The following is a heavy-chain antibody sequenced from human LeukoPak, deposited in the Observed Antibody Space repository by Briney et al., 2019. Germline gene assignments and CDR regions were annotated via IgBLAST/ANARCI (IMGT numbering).Heavy chain of an antibody. V-gene: IGHV3-48*01. CDR2: INADSSTI. Sequence: GGSLRLSCAASGFTFSTYNMNWVRQAPGKGLEWISYINADSSTIQYADCVRGRFTTSRDNAKNSLYLQMNSLRAEDTAVYYCVRDNSRGQSLGVIYWGQGSLVTVSS. J-gene: IGHJ4*02. D-gene: IGHD3-22*01. CDR3: VRDNSRGQSLGVIY. CDR1: GFTFSTYN.